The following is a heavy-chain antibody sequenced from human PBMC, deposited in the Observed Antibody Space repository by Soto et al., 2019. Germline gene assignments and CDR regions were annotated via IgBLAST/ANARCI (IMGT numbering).Heavy chain of an antibody. CDR3: AGGDPVSSGYVWYFEL. CDR2: IIPILGIA. CDR1: GGTFSSYT. J-gene: IGHJ2*01. D-gene: IGHD3-22*01. V-gene: IGHV1-69*02. Sequence: QVQLVQSGAEVKKPGSSVTVSCKASGGTFSSYTISWVRQAPGQGLEWMGRIIPILGIANYAQKFQGRVTIPADKSTTTAYMELSSLILEDTAVYYCAGGDPVSSGYVWYFELWGRGTLVTVSS.